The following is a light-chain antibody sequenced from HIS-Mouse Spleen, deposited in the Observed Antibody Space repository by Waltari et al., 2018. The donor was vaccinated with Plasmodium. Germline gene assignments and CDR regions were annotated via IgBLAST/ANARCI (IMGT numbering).Light chain of an antibody. V-gene: IGLV2-23*01. Sequence: QSALTQPASVSGSPGQSITISCTGTSSDVGSYNLVSWYQQHTGKAPKLMIYEGSKRPSGVSNRFSGSRSGNTAFLTISGLQAEDEADYYCFSYAGSSTNWVFGGGTKLTVL. CDR2: EGS. CDR3: FSYAGSSTNWV. CDR1: SSDVGSYNL. J-gene: IGLJ3*02.